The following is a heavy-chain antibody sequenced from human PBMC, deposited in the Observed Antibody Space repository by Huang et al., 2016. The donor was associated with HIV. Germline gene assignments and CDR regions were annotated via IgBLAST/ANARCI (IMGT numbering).Heavy chain of an antibody. CDR2: ILPDDSDT. CDR1: GYSFSSYW. Sequence: VQLVQSGAEVKKPGESLKISCKGSGYSFSSYWIAWVRQMPGKGLEWMGMILPDDSDTTYSPSVEGRVTISADKSIGTAYLQWSSLKASDTAMYYCARRFSSSSGYFDYWGQGSLVTVSS. CDR3: ARRFSSSSGYFDY. D-gene: IGHD6-6*01. J-gene: IGHJ4*02. V-gene: IGHV5-51*01.